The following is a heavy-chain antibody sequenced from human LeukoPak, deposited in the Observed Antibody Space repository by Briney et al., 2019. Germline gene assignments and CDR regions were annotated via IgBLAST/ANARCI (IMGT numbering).Heavy chain of an antibody. Sequence: ASVKVSCKASGYTFTSYGISWVRQAPGQGLAWMGWISAYNGNTNYAQKLQGRVTMTTDAYTSTADMELRSLSSDDTAVYYCAINPAGYSSGWYEGWFDPWGKGGLVTVSS. J-gene: IGHJ5*02. CDR2: ISAYNGNT. D-gene: IGHD6-19*01. CDR3: AINPAGYSSGWYEGWFDP. V-gene: IGHV1-18*01. CDR1: GYTFTSYG.